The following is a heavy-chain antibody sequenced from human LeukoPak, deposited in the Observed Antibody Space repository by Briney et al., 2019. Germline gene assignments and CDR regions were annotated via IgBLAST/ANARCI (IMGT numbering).Heavy chain of an antibody. V-gene: IGHV4-39*01. CDR3: ARRRWASSNVDY. CDR1: GGSISSSDYY. J-gene: IGHJ4*02. Sequence: SETLSLTCTVSGGSISSSDYYWGWIRQPPGKGLEWIGCIYYSGSTYYNPSLKSRVTISLDTSMNQFSLKLRSVTAADTAVYYCARRRWASSNVDYWGQGALVTVSS. D-gene: IGHD1-1*01. CDR2: IYYSGST.